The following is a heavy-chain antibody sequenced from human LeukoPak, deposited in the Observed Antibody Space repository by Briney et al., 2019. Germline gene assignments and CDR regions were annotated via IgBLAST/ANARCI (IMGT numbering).Heavy chain of an antibody. CDR1: GFTFSSYA. D-gene: IGHD5-12*01. CDR3: ARGSGYDPTDY. J-gene: IGHJ4*02. V-gene: IGHV3-21*01. CDR2: ISSSSSYI. Sequence: PGGSLRLSCAASGFTFSSYAMNWVRQAPGKGLEWVSSISSSSSYIYYADSVKGRFTISRDNAKNSPYLQMNSLRAEDTAVYYCARGSGYDPTDYWGQGTLVTVSS.